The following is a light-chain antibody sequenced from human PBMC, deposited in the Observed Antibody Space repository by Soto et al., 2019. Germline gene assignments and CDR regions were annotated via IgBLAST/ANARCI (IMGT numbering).Light chain of an antibody. Sequence: VLTQSPATLSLSPGERATLSCRASQSVDIYLAWYQQQPGQAPRLLIYDASNRATGIPARFSGSGSGTDFTLTISSLEPEDFAVYYCQQRKYWPPLTFGGGTRVQIK. CDR3: QQRKYWPPLT. J-gene: IGKJ4*01. CDR1: QSVDIY. CDR2: DAS. V-gene: IGKV3-11*01.